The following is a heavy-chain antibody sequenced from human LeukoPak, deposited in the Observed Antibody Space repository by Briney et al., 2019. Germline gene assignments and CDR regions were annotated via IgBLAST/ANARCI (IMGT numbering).Heavy chain of an antibody. CDR1: GGSMRSYY. J-gene: IGHJ5*02. CDR2: IDYRGIT. V-gene: IGHV4-59*01. CDR3: ARDWTDWVAQHFDP. D-gene: IGHD3-9*01. Sequence: SETLSLTCTVSGGSMRSYYWSWIRQPPGKGLEWIGYIDYRGITTYNPSLKSRVTISIDTSKSQFSLKLTSFTAADTAVYYCARDWTDWVAQHFDPWGQGIQVTVSS.